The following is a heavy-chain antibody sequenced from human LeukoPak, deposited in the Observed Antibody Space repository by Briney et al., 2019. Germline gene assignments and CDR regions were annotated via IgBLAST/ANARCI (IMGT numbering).Heavy chain of an antibody. CDR2: IYYSRSA. V-gene: IGHV4-59*08. J-gene: IGHJ6*02. CDR3: ARGDYYYYGMDV. Sequence: PSETLTLTCNVSGGPIGTYYLSWIRQSPGKGLEWIGYIYYSRSATYNPPLKSRVTISVDTSKNQFSLKLTSVTAADTAVYYCARGDYYYYGMDVWGQGTTVTVS. CDR1: GGPIGTYY.